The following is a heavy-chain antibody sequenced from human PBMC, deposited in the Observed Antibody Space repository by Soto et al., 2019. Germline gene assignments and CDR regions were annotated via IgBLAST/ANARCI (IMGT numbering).Heavy chain of an antibody. CDR1: GFTFSSYG. J-gene: IGHJ4*02. CDR2: IWYDGSNK. Sequence: GGSLRLSCAASGFTFSSYGMHWVRQAPGKGLEWVAVIWYDGSNKYYADSVKGRFTISRDNSKNTLYLQMNSLRAEDTAVYYCASDLSDFWSGYHHGFDYWGQGTLVTVSS. CDR3: ASDLSDFWSGYHHGFDY. D-gene: IGHD3-3*01. V-gene: IGHV3-33*01.